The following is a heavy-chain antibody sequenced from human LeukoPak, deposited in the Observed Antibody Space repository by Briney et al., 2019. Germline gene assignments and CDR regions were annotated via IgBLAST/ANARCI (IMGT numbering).Heavy chain of an antibody. CDR1: GFTFSSYG. Sequence: PGGSLRLSCAASGFTFSSYGMHWVRQAPGKGLEWVAVISYDGSNKYFADSVKGRFTISRDNSKNTLYLQMNSLRAEDTAVYYCAKYSKGITMIVAPGNDAFDIWGQGTMVTVSS. J-gene: IGHJ3*02. CDR3: AKYSKGITMIVAPGNDAFDI. V-gene: IGHV3-30*18. CDR2: ISYDGSNK. D-gene: IGHD3-22*01.